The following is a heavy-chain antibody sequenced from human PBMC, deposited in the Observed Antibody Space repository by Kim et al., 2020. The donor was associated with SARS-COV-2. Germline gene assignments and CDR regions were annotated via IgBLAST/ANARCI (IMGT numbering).Heavy chain of an antibody. Sequence: GGSLRLSCAASGFTFSSYEMNWVRQAPGKGLEWVSYIGSSGDRIFYADSVKGRFTISRDNAKNSLYLQMNSLRGKDTAVYYCATLWFGERLGVDVWGQGTTVTVSS. D-gene: IGHD3-10*01. J-gene: IGHJ6*02. CDR2: IGSSGDRI. V-gene: IGHV3-48*03. CDR1: GFTFSSYE. CDR3: ATLWFGERLGVDV.